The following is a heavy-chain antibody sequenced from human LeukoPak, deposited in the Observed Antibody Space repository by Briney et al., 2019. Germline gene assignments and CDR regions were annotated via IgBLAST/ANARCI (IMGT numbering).Heavy chain of an antibody. CDR3: SREDY. CDR1: GYTFTDYY. Sequence: AAVKVSCKASGYTFTDYYIFWVRQAPGQGLEWMGWINPNSGGTTYAQKFQGRVTLSRDTSISTAYMELTRLTSDDTAVYYCSREDYWGQGSLVTVSS. V-gene: IGHV1-2*02. J-gene: IGHJ4*02. CDR2: INPNSGGT.